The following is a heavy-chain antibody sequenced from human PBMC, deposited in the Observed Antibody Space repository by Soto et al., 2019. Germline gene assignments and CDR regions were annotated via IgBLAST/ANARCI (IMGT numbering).Heavy chain of an antibody. J-gene: IGHJ6*02. D-gene: IGHD5-18*01. CDR3: ARDHEGGYDKTAVVTDYYYGMDV. CDR2: IIPILGIA. V-gene: IGHV1-69*08. CDR1: GGTFSSYT. Sequence: QVQLVQSGAEVKKPGSSVKVSCKASGGTFSSYTISWVRQAPGQGLEWMGRIIPILGIANYAQKFQGRVTSTADKSTSTAYMELSSLRSEDTAVYYCARDHEGGYDKTAVVTDYYYGMDVWGQGTTVTVSS.